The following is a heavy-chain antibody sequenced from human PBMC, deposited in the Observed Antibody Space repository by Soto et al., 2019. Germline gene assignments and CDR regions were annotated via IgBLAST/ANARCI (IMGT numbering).Heavy chain of an antibody. CDR1: AFSFSTYG. V-gene: IGHV3-33*01. J-gene: IGHJ4*02. D-gene: IGHD1-1*01. CDR3: ATAGNYRFDN. Sequence: GGSLRLSCAASAFSFSTYGMHWVRQAPGKGLEWVAIIWYDGSDTHYADSVKDRFTISRDNSKNTLYLQMNILRVEDTAVYFCATAGNYRFDNWGLGTLVTVSS. CDR2: IWYDGSDT.